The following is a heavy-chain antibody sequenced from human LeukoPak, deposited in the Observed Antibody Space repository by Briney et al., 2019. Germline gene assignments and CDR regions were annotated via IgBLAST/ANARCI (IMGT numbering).Heavy chain of an antibody. D-gene: IGHD3-22*01. Sequence: GGSLRLSCVASGFTFTNYAMSWVRQAPGKGLEWVSGFSGSGGSTYYAESVKGRLTVSRDDSKNTLYLQMNSLRAEDTAVYYCANGQGYYDSSGSPLWFDPWGQGTLVTVSS. J-gene: IGHJ5*02. CDR3: ANGQGYYDSSGSPLWFDP. V-gene: IGHV3-23*01. CDR2: FSGSGGST. CDR1: GFTFTNYA.